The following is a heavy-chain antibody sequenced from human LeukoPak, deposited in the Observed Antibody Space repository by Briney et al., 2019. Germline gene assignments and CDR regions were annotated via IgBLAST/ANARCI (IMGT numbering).Heavy chain of an antibody. CDR2: IYSGGST. CDR1: GFTISSNY. CDR3: ARVGVGYYYYYGMDV. D-gene: IGHD2-15*01. J-gene: IGHJ6*02. V-gene: IGHV3-66*01. Sequence: PGGSLRLSCAASGFTISSNYMSWVRQAPGKGLEWVSVIYSGGSTYYADSVKGRFTISRDNSKNTLYLQMNSLRAEDTAVYYCARVGVGYYYYYGMDVWGQGTTVTVSS.